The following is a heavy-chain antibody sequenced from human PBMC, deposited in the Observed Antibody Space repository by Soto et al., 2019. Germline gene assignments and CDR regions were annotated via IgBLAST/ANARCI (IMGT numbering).Heavy chain of an antibody. Sequence: PGGSLRLSCAASGFSFNDYYMNWIRQAPGKGLEWTSCISSSGSTIYYTDSVKGRFTISRDNAKNSLYLEMNSLGADDTAVYYCARSSRVRFLDWSTLKIPYFGYWGQGTLVTVSS. CDR2: ISSSGSTI. CDR1: GFSFNDYY. CDR3: ARSSRVRFLDWSTLKIPYFGY. J-gene: IGHJ4*02. D-gene: IGHD3-3*01. V-gene: IGHV3-11*01.